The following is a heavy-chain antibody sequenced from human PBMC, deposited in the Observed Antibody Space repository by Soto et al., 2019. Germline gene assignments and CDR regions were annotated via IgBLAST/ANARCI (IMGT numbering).Heavy chain of an antibody. CDR1: GYSFTSYW. CDR2: IDPSDSYT. D-gene: IGHD6-6*01. J-gene: IGHJ6*02. CDR3: ARRGQARGYYNYGMDV. Sequence: GESLKISCKGSGYSFTSYWISWVRQMPGKGLEWMGRIDPSDSYTNYSPSFQGHVTISADKSISTACLQWSSLKASDTAMYYCARRGQARGYYNYGMDVWGQGTTVTVSS. V-gene: IGHV5-10-1*01.